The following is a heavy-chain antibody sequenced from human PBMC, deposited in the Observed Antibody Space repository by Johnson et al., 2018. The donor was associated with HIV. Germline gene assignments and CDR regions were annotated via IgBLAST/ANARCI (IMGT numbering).Heavy chain of an antibody. D-gene: IGHD6-13*01. CDR1: GFTFDDYG. CDR2: INWTGGST. V-gene: IGHV3-20*04. J-gene: IGHJ3*02. CDR3: ARDHRGYGSSWSGDAFDI. Sequence: VQLVESGGGVVRPGGSLRLSCAASGFTFDDYGMSWVRQAPGKGLEWVSGINWTGGSTGYADSVQGRFTISRDNAKNSLYLQMNSLSAEDTALYYCARDHRGYGSSWSGDAFDIWGQGTMVTVSS.